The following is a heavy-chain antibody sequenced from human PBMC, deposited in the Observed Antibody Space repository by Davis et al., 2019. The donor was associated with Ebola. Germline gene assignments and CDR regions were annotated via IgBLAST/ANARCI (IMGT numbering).Heavy chain of an antibody. CDR2: LNPNSGGT. CDR3: ARVEYCSSTSCYPWDAFDI. Sequence: SVYVSCKASGYTFTGYYMHWVRQAPGQGLEWMGWLNPNSGGTNYAQKFQGRVTMTRDTSISTAYMELSRLRSDDTAVYYCARVEYCSSTSCYPWDAFDIWGQGTMVTVSS. CDR1: GYTFTGYY. D-gene: IGHD2-2*01. V-gene: IGHV1-2*02. J-gene: IGHJ3*02.